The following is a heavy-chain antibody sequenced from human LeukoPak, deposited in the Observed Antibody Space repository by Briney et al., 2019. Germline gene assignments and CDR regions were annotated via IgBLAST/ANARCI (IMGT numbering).Heavy chain of an antibody. J-gene: IGHJ4*02. CDR1: GFTFGDYA. Sequence: GGSLRLSCTASGFTFGDYAMSWFRQAPGKGLEWVGFIRSKAYGGTTEYAASVKGRFTISRDDSKSIAYLQMNSLKTEDTAVYYCAREGVEVDIVDYWGQGTLVTVSS. D-gene: IGHD5-12*01. V-gene: IGHV3-49*03. CDR3: AREGVEVDIVDY. CDR2: IRSKAYGGTT.